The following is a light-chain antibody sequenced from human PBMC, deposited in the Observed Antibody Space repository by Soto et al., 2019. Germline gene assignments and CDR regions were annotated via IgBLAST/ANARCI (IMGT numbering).Light chain of an antibody. J-gene: IGLJ3*02. CDR3: ETWDSNTRV. CDR2: LEGSGSY. CDR1: SEHSSYI. V-gene: IGLV4-60*02. Sequence: QTVVTQSSSASASLGSSVKLTCTLSSEHSSYIIAWHQQQPGKAPRSLMKLEGSGSYNKGSGVPDRFSGSSSGADRYLIISNLQFEDEADYYCETWDSNTRVFGGGTKVTVL.